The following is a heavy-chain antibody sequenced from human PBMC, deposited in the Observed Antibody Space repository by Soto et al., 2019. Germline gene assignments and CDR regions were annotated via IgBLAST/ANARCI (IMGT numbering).Heavy chain of an antibody. D-gene: IGHD4-17*01. CDR1: GGTFSSYV. CDR2: ITPLFGTT. CDR3: VRGPVCGDHGGWFDP. Sequence: HGQLVQSGAEVKKPGSSVKVSCKASGGTFSSYVINWVRQAPGQRLEGMGGITPLFGTTNYAQKFQRRLAVTAHVCPSTVYMELSSPRSEDTALSYCVRGPVCGDHGGWFDPLGQGALGTASS. J-gene: IGHJ5*02. V-gene: IGHV1-69*01.